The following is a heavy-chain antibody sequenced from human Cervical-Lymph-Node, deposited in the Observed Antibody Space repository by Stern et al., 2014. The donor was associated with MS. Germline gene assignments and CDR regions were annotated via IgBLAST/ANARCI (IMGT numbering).Heavy chain of an antibody. Sequence: EAQLVESGGGLVQPGGSLRLACAASEFIFNNYAMSWVRQAPGKGLEWVSGFSRTDGNTFYADSVQGRFTISRDTSKKTMYLQMISLRAEDTAIYYCAGGLSRFDFWGQGTLVTASS. V-gene: IGHV3-23*04. CDR3: AGGLSRFDF. J-gene: IGHJ4*02. CDR2: FSRTDGNT. CDR1: EFIFNNYA. D-gene: IGHD3-16*01.